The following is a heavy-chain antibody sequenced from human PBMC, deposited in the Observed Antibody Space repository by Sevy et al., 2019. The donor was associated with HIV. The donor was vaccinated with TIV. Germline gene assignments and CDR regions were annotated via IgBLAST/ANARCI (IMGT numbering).Heavy chain of an antibody. Sequence: EGSLRLSCAASGFTFSDYYMSWIRQAPGKELEWVSYIRSRGSTIYYADSVKGRFTISRDNAKNSLYLQMNSLRAEDTALYYCGRDSGTYYDFWSGYYHHPDNDYGMDVWGQGTTVTVSS. D-gene: IGHD3-3*01. J-gene: IGHJ6*02. CDR1: GFTFSDYY. CDR2: IRSRGSTI. CDR3: GRDSGTYYDFWSGYYHHPDNDYGMDV. V-gene: IGHV3-11*01.